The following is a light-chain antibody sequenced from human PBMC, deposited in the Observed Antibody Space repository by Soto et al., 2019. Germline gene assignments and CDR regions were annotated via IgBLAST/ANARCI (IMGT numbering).Light chain of an antibody. CDR2: GAS. CDR3: QQYGDSPQT. Sequence: EIALTLSPPSVSLSPTERGMLSCRASHSVNSYLAWYQQKPGQAPRLLFYGASNRATAIPDRFSGSGFGTDFTLTITRLEPEDFAVYYCQQYGDSPQTFGPGSKVDIK. V-gene: IGKV3-20*01. J-gene: IGKJ1*01. CDR1: HSVNSY.